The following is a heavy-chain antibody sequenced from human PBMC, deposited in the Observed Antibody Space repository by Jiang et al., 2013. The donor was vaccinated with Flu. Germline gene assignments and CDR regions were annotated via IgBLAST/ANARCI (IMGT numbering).Heavy chain of an antibody. CDR1: GFTFSSYA. Sequence: QLVESGGGLVQPGRSLRLSCAASGFTFSSYAMNWVRQAPGKGLEWVSTISGSGGRTYYADSVKGRFTISRDNSKNTLFLQMNSLRAEDTALYYCAKPLHYDSSAYYWDWGQGTLVTVSS. V-gene: IGHV3-23*04. D-gene: IGHD3-22*01. CDR3: AKPLHYDSSAYYWD. CDR2: ISGSGGRT. J-gene: IGHJ4*02.